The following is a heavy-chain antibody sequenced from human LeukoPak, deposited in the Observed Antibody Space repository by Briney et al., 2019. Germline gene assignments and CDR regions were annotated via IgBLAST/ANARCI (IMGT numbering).Heavy chain of an antibody. Sequence: PGGSLRLSCAASGFTFSSYAMHWVRQAPGKGLEWVAVISYDENNKYYADSVKGRFTISRDNSKNTLYLQMNSLRTEDTVVYYCAKSMVRGVPNYDRFYGMDVWGQGATVTVSS. J-gene: IGHJ6*02. CDR1: GFTFSSYA. V-gene: IGHV3-30*18. CDR2: ISYDENNK. CDR3: AKSMVRGVPNYDRFYGMDV. D-gene: IGHD3-10*01.